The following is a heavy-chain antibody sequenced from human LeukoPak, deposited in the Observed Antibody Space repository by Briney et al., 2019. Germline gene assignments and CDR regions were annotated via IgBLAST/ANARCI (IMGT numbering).Heavy chain of an antibody. CDR2: IYHSGST. V-gene: IGHV4-30-2*01. CDR1: GGSISSGGYS. D-gene: IGHD1-1*01. Sequence: PSQTLPLTCAVSGGSISSGGYSWSWIRQPPGKGLEWIGYIYHSGSTYYNPSLKSRVTITVDRSKNQFSLKLSSVTAADTAVYYCARAGRRGYYGMDVRGKGTTVTVSS. J-gene: IGHJ6*04. CDR3: ARAGRRGYYGMDV.